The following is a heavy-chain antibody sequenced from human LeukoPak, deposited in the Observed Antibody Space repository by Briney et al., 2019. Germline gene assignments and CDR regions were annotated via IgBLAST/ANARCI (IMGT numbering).Heavy chain of an antibody. Sequence: PGGSLRLSSAASGFTFDDYGMSWVRQAPGKGLEWVTGITWNGASTGFADSVKGRFTISRDNAKNSLYLGMSSLRAEDTALYYCAREYGDYSSYFDLWGRGTLVTVSS. J-gene: IGHJ2*01. V-gene: IGHV3-20*04. CDR3: AREYGDYSSYFDL. CDR1: GFTFDDYG. CDR2: ITWNGAST. D-gene: IGHD4-17*01.